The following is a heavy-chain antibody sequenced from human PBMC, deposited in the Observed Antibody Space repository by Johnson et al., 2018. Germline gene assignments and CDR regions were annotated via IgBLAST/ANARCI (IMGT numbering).Heavy chain of an antibody. V-gene: IGHV3-30*11. D-gene: IGHD3-3*01. CDR2: ISHDGTYD. CDR3: ARVSGYYTGYFDA. Sequence: QVQLVQSGGGVVQPGRSLRISCAASGFTFSDHSMHWVRQAPGKGLEWLSVISHDGTYDSYADSVKGRFTISRDNSKNTLYLQMNSLRAKDTAVYFCARVSGYYTGYFDAWGLGTLVAVSA. CDR1: GFTFSDHS. J-gene: IGHJ4*02.